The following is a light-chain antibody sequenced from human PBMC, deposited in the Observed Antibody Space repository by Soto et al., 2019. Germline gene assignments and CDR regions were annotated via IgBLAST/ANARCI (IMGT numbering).Light chain of an antibody. CDR2: EVS. J-gene: IGLJ2*01. CDR1: SSDVGGYNY. CDR3: SSYCGTNSLKV. Sequence: QSVLTQPPSASGSPGQSVTISCTGTSSDVGGYNYVSWYQQHPGKAPKVMMYEVSKRPSGVPDRFSGSKSGNTASLTVSGLQAEDEADYYCSSYCGTNSLKVFGGGTKLTVL. V-gene: IGLV2-8*01.